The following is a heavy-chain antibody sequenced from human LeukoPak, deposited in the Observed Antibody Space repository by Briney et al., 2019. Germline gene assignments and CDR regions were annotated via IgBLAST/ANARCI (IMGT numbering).Heavy chain of an antibody. Sequence: PSQTLSLTCTVSGGSISSGSYYWSWIRQPAGKGLEWIGRIYTSGSTNYNPSLKSRVTISVDTSKNQFSLSLSSVTAAESAVYYCAREVVYQRDYGGNPRSFRSFDSWGQGTLVTVSS. CDR1: GGSISSGSYY. V-gene: IGHV4-61*02. D-gene: IGHD4-23*01. J-gene: IGHJ4*02. CDR3: AREVVYQRDYGGNPRSFRSFDS. CDR2: IYTSGST.